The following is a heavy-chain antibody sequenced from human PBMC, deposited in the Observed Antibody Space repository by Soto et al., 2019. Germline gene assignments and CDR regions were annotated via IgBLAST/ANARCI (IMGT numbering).Heavy chain of an antibody. CDR3: AQDSSSPDHDY. Sequence: PGGSLRVSCAASGVTFSSYAMSWVRQAPGKGLEWVSAISGSGGSTYYADSVKGRFTISRDNSKNTLYLQMNSLRAEDTAVYYCAQDSSSPDHDYWGQGTLVTVSS. CDR1: GVTFSSYA. V-gene: IGHV3-23*01. D-gene: IGHD6-6*01. CDR2: ISGSGGST. J-gene: IGHJ4*02.